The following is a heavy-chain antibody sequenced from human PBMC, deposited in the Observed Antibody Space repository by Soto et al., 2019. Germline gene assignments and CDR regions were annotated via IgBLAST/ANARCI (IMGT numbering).Heavy chain of an antibody. CDR2: ISYDGSNK. J-gene: IGHJ5*02. D-gene: IGHD4-17*01. CDR1: GFTFSSYG. CDR3: AKDRWGTVTTFSWCDP. V-gene: IGHV3-30*18. Sequence: QVQLVESGGGVVQPGRSLRLSCAASGFTFSSYGMHWVRQAPGKGLEWVAVISYDGSNKYYADSVKGRFTISRDNSKNTLYLQMNSLRAEDTAVYYCAKDRWGTVTTFSWCDPWGQGTLVTVSS.